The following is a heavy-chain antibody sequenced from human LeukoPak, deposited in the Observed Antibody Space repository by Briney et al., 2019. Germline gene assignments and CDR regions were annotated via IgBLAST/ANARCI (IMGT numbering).Heavy chain of an antibody. V-gene: IGHV6-1*01. J-gene: IGHJ3*02. Sequence: SQTLSLTCAISGDSVSNNNAAWNWIRQSPSRGLEWLGRTYYRSKWYTDYAVSVSSRITINPDASKNQFSLQLNSVTPEDAAVYYCASSSLRGSDAFDIWGQGTMVTVSS. CDR1: GDSVSNNNAA. D-gene: IGHD3-16*01. CDR3: ASSSLRGSDAFDI. CDR2: TYYRSKWYT.